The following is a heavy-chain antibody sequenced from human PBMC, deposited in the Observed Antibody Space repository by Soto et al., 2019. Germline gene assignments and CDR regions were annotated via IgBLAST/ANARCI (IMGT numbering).Heavy chain of an antibody. V-gene: IGHV3-23*01. Sequence: VQLLESGGGLAQPGGSLRLSCAASGFTFISYAMNWVRRAPGKGLEWVSAISGTGDRTYYADSVKGRFTISRDNSKNTLYLQMNSLRAEDTAVFFCAKVGSHSGSHYDAFDIWGQGTTVTVSS. CDR2: ISGTGDRT. D-gene: IGHD1-26*01. J-gene: IGHJ3*02. CDR1: GFTFISYA. CDR3: AKVGSHSGSHYDAFDI.